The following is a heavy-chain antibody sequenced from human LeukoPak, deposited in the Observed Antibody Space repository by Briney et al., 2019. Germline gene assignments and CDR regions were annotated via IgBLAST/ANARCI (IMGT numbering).Heavy chain of an antibody. CDR3: ARVTEKQYLPFDS. D-gene: IGHD6-19*01. Sequence: SQTLSLTCALSGDSVSSNIAASNWIRESPSRSLEWLGRTYYRSRWYNEYALSVKSRITLNPDTSKNQFSLQLNSVTPEDTAVYYCARVTEKQYLPFDSWGQGTLVTVSA. J-gene: IGHJ4*02. CDR2: TYYRSRWYN. V-gene: IGHV6-1*01. CDR1: GDSVSSNIAA.